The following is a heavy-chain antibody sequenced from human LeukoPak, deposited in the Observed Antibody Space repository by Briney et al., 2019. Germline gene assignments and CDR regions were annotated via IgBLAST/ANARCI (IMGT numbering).Heavy chain of an antibody. CDR3: AKITKATTPNY. CDR1: GFTLSDYY. J-gene: IGHJ4*02. CDR2: ITDSGRKT. Sequence: PGGSLRLSCATSGFTLSDYYMNWVRQASGKGLEWVPGITDSGRKTYYADSVKGRFSISRDNSKNTVYLQMSDLRAEDTAVYYCAKITKATTPNYWGQGTLVTVSS. D-gene: IGHD4-17*01. V-gene: IGHV3-23*01.